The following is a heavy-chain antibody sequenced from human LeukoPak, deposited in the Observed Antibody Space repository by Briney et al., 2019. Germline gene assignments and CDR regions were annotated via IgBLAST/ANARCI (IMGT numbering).Heavy chain of an antibody. Sequence: PGGSLRLSCAASGFTFSSYSMNWVRQAPGKGLEWVSYISSSSSTIYYADSVRGRFTISRDNAKNSLYSQMNSLRAEDTAVYSCARESAYAFLYWGQGTLVAVSS. D-gene: IGHD3-3*01. V-gene: IGHV3-48*01. CDR3: ARESAYAFLY. CDR2: ISSSSSTI. CDR1: GFTFSSYS. J-gene: IGHJ4*02.